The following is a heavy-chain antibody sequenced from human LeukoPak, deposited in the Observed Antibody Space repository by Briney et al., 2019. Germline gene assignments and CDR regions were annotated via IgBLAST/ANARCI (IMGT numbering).Heavy chain of an antibody. CDR1: GGTFSSYA. Sequence: ASVKVSCKASGGTFSSYAISWVRQAPGQGLEWMGRIIPILGIANYAHKFQGRVTITADKSTSTAYMELSSLRSEDTAVYYCARVQAITEAFDIWGQGTMVTVSS. CDR2: IIPILGIA. V-gene: IGHV1-69*04. J-gene: IGHJ3*02. CDR3: ARVQAITEAFDI.